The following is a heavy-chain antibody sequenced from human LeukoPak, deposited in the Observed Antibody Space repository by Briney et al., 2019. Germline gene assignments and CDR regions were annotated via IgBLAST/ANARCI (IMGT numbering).Heavy chain of an antibody. D-gene: IGHD3-22*01. CDR2: IYYSGST. Sequence: SETLSLTCTVSGGSISSSSYYWGWIRQPPGKGLESIGSIYYSGSTYYNPSLKSRVTISVDTSKNQFSLKLSSVTAADTAVYYCAALNVVITSWYFDLWGRGTLVTVSS. V-gene: IGHV4-39*01. CDR1: GGSISSSSYY. J-gene: IGHJ2*01. CDR3: AALNVVITSWYFDL.